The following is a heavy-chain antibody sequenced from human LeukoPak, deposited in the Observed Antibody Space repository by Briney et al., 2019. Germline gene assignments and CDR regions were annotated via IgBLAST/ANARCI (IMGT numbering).Heavy chain of an antibody. Sequence: SETLSLTCTVSGGSISSYYWSWIRQPAGKGLEWIGRIYTSGSTNYNPSLKSRVTMSVDTSKNQFSLKLSSVTAADTAVYYCAGGGPDPGIAAAGTTFDYWGQGTLVTVSS. CDR2: IYTSGST. J-gene: IGHJ4*02. CDR3: AGGGPDPGIAAAGTTFDY. CDR1: GGSISSYY. D-gene: IGHD6-13*01. V-gene: IGHV4-4*07.